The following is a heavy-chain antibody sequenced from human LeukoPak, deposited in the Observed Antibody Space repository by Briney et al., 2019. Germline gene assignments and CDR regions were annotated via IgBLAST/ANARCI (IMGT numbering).Heavy chain of an antibody. CDR2: MNPNSGNT. D-gene: IGHD3-16*02. V-gene: IGHV1-8*01. J-gene: IGHJ4*02. Sequence: ASVKVSCKASGCTFTSYDINWVRQATGQGLEWMGWMNPNSGNTGYAQKFQGRVTMTRNTSISTAYMELSSLRSEDTAVYYCAREFEYYDYIWGSYRSFDYWGQGTLVTVSS. CDR1: GCTFTSYD. CDR3: AREFEYYDYIWGSYRSFDY.